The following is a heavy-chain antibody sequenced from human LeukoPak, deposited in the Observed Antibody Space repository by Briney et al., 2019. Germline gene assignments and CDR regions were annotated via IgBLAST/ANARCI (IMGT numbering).Heavy chain of an antibody. D-gene: IGHD6-19*01. J-gene: IGHJ6*03. Sequence: EASVKVSCKASGGTFSSYAISWVRQAPGQGLEWMGGIIPIFGTANYAQKFQGRVTITADESTSTAYMELSSLRSEDTAVYYCARDRRGHGGWQWLESTHYYYMDVWGKGTTVTVSS. V-gene: IGHV1-69*13. CDR3: ARDRRGHGGWQWLESTHYYYMDV. CDR2: IIPIFGTA. CDR1: GGTFSSYA.